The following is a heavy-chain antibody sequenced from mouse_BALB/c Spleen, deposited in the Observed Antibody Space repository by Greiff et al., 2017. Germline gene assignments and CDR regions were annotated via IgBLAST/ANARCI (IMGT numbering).Heavy chain of an antibody. V-gene: IGHV2-9*02. CDR3: AREEGLLRLRRYFDV. CDR1: GFSLTSYG. J-gene: IGHJ1*01. Sequence: VHLVESGPGLVAPSQSLSITCTVSGFSLTSYGVHWVRQPPGKGLEWLGVIWAGGSTNYNSALMSRLSISKDNSKSQVFLKMNSLQTDDTAMYYCAREEGLLRLRRYFDVWGAGTTVTVSS. CDR2: IWAGGST. D-gene: IGHD1-2*01.